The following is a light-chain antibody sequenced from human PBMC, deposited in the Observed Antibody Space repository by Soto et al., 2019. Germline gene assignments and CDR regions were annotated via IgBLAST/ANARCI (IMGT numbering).Light chain of an antibody. Sequence: DIVMTQSPAFLSASLGERVTLSCRASRSIDTYLAWFQHKLGQPPRLVIFGASTRAAGVPPRFSGGGSGTEFTLTITSLQSEDFAVYFCQQYDAWPPGTFGGGTTVEI. CDR1: RSIDTY. CDR3: QQYDAWPPGT. CDR2: GAS. J-gene: IGKJ4*01. V-gene: IGKV3-15*01.